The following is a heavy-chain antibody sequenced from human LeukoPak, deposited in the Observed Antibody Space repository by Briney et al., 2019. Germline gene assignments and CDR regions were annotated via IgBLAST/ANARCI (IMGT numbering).Heavy chain of an antibody. CDR1: GGSISSYF. J-gene: IGHJ4*02. V-gene: IGHV4-4*07. CDR3: ARGVGATTELDY. D-gene: IGHD1-26*01. CDR2: IYTSGST. Sequence: SETLSLTCTVSGGSISSYFWTWIRQPAGKGLEWIGRIYTSGSTNYNPSLKSRVTMSVDTSKNQLSLKLSSMTAADTAVYYCARGVGATTELDYWGQGTLVTVSS.